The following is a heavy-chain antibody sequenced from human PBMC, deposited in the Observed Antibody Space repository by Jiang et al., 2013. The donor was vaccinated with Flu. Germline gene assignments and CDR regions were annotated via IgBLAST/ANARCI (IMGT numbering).Heavy chain of an antibody. V-gene: IGHV4-4*02. D-gene: IGHD2-2*01. CDR1: GASISSHYW. J-gene: IGHJ4*02. Sequence: GPGLVKPSGTLSLTCAVSGASISSHYWWSWVRQPPGKGLEWVGKIYQSGSTNYNPSLKSRVIISVDKAKNQFSLNLSSVTAADTAVYYCARLYCSSIICPDCFDYWGQGILVTVSS. CDR2: IYQSGST. CDR3: ARLYCSSIICPDCFDY.